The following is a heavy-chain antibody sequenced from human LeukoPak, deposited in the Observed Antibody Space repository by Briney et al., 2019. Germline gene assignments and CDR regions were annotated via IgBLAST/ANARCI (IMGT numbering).Heavy chain of an antibody. CDR3: AKQYGSGSFWFDP. V-gene: IGHV3-30*02. Sequence: PGGSLRLSCAASGFTFSSYGMHWVRQAQGKGLGRVAFIRYDGSNKYYADSVKGRFTISRDNSKNTLYLQMNSLKAEETAGYYCAKQYGSGSFWFDPWGQGGLVTVSS. CDR2: IRYDGSNK. CDR1: GFTFSSYG. D-gene: IGHD3-10*01. J-gene: IGHJ5*02.